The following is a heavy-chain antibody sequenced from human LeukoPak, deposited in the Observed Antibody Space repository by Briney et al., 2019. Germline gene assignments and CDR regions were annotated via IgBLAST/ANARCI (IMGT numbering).Heavy chain of an antibody. D-gene: IGHD3-9*01. CDR3: ARQKQDYDILTGYPTEYYFDY. CDR2: INHSGST. J-gene: IGHJ4*02. V-gene: IGHV4-34*01. CDR1: GGSFSGYY. Sequence: ASETLSLTCAVYGGSFSGYYWSWIRQPPGKGLEWIGEINHSGSTNYNPSLKSRVTISVDTSKSQFSLKLSSVTAADTAVYYCARQKQDYDILTGYPTEYYFDYWGQGTLVTVSS.